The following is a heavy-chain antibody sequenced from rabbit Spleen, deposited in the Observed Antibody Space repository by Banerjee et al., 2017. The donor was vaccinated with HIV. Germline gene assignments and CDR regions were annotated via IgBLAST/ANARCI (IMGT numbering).Heavy chain of an antibody. J-gene: IGHJ4*01. V-gene: IGHV1S45*01. CDR3: ARGGVPYGYALDL. Sequence: QEQLVESGGGLVQPEGSLTLTCTASGFSFSSSYYMCWVRQAPGKGLEWIGCIYTGSGTTYYANWAKGRFTISKTSSTTVDLKMTSLTAADTATYFCARGGVPYGYALDLWGPGTLVTVS. CDR1: GFSFSSSYY. CDR2: IYTGSGTT. D-gene: IGHD6-1*01.